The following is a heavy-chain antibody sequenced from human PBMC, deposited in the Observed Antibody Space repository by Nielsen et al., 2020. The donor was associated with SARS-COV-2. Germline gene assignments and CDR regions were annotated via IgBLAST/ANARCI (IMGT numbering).Heavy chain of an antibody. D-gene: IGHD6-13*01. CDR3: ARDLGRGSSWYYGMDV. CDR2: ISWNSGSI. CDR1: GFTFSSYW. J-gene: IGHJ6*02. V-gene: IGHV3-48*04. Sequence: GESLKISCAASGFTFSSYWMSWVRQAPGKGLEWVSGISWNSGSIGYADSVKGRFTISRDNAKNSLYLQMNSLGAEDTAVYYCARDLGRGSSWYYGMDVWGQGTTVTVSS.